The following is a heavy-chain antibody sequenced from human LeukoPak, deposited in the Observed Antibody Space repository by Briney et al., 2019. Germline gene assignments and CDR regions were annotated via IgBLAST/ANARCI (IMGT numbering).Heavy chain of an antibody. V-gene: IGHV5-51*01. J-gene: IGHJ4*02. CDR1: GYSFNTYW. Sequence: GESLKISCQGSGYSFNTYWIAWVRQMPGIGLEWMGIIYPGDSDTRYSPSFQGQITMSADKSINTAYLRWGSLEASDTAMYYCARAYYCGGGGCKLEYWGQGTLVTVSS. CDR2: IYPGDSDT. D-gene: IGHD2-21*01. CDR3: ARAYYCGGGGCKLEY.